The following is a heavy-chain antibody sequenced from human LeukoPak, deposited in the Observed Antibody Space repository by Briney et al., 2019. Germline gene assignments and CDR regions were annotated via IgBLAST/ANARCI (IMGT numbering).Heavy chain of an antibody. CDR3: ARPSKSGWGAFDI. CDR1: GGSFSGYY. D-gene: IGHD6-19*01. V-gene: IGHV4-34*01. J-gene: IGHJ3*02. CDR2: INHSGNT. Sequence: PSETLSLTCAVYGGSFSGYYWSWIRQPPGKGLEWVGEINHSGNTNYNPSLKSRVTISVDTSKNQFSLKLTSVTAADTAVYYCARPSKSGWGAFDIWGQGTMVTVSS.